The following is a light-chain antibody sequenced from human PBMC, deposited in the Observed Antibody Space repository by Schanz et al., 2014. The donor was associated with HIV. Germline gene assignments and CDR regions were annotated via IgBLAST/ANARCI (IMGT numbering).Light chain of an antibody. CDR1: SSDIGAYNY. Sequence: QSALTQPASVSGSPGQSITISCTGTSSDIGAYNYVSWYQQHPGKAPKLMIYDVSNRPSGVSNRFSGSKSGNTASLTVSGLQADDEADYYCSSYGGGDTLLFGGGTKLTVL. J-gene: IGLJ3*02. V-gene: IGLV2-14*03. CDR2: DVS. CDR3: SSYGGGDTLL.